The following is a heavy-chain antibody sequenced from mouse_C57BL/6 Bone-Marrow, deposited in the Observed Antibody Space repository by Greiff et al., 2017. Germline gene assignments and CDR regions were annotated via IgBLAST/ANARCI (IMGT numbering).Heavy chain of an antibody. D-gene: IGHD1-1*01. CDR3: ARNYYGSSRDY. V-gene: IGHV5-17*01. CDR2: ISSGSSTI. J-gene: IGHJ2*01. CDR1: GFTFSDYG. Sequence: VQLQQSGGGLVKPGGSLTLSCAASGFTFSDYGMHWVRQAPEKGLEWVAYISSGSSTIYYADTVKGRFTISRDNAKNTLFLQMTSLRSEDTAMYYCARNYYGSSRDYWGQGTTLTVSS.